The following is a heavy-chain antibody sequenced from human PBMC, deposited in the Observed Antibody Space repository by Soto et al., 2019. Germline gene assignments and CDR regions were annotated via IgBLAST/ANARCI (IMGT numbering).Heavy chain of an antibody. CDR3: SRGLKTHYGTDV. CDR1: GFTFNTYW. V-gene: IGHV3-74*01. Sequence: EVLLVESGGGLVQPGGSLRLSCAASGFTFNTYWMHWVRQAPGKGLVWVSRINSDGTTTNYADSVKGRFTISRDNAKNTLRGQMSSLRAEDTGVYFCSRGLKTHYGTDVWGLGTTVTVSS. J-gene: IGHJ6*02. CDR2: INSDGTTT.